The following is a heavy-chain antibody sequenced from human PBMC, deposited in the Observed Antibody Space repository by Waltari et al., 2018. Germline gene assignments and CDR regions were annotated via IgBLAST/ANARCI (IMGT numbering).Heavy chain of an antibody. V-gene: IGHV1-46*01. Sequence: QVQLVQSGAEVKKPGASVKVSCKASGYTFTRYYMHWVRQAPGQGLEWMGRNKPRGGSTSYEQKVKGRVTMNRDTSTSKVYMVLSSLRSEDTAVYCCASSTTVTTNWYFDLWGRGTLVTVSS. CDR1: GYTFTRYY. J-gene: IGHJ2*01. D-gene: IGHD4-17*01. CDR3: ASSTTVTTNWYFDL. CDR2: NKPRGGST.